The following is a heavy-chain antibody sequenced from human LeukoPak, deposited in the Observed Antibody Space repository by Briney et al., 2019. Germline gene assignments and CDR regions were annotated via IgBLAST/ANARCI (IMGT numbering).Heavy chain of an antibody. CDR3: ARREAVGAMSDFDD. CDR1: GFSITGYG. CDR2: IQWDGYNK. V-gene: IGHV3-30*02. Sequence: PGGPLRLSCAASGFSITGYGIHWARQAPGEGLEWVATIQWDGYNKYYVDSVKGRFTVSRDTSKNTVYLQMDSLRSEDTAVYYCARREAVGAMSDFDDWGQGTLVTVSS. J-gene: IGHJ4*02. D-gene: IGHD1-26*01.